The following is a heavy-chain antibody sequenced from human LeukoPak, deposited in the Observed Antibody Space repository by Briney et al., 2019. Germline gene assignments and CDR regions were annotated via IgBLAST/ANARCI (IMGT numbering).Heavy chain of an antibody. J-gene: IGHJ4*02. D-gene: IGHD3-22*01. Sequence: GGSLRLSCAASGFTFSSYWMSWVRQAPGKGLEGVANIKQAGREKYYVNSVKGRFTISRDNAKNSLYLQMNSLRAEDTAVYYCARDLYRIVVVPHYFDYWGQGTLVTVSS. CDR2: IKQAGREK. CDR1: GFTFSSYW. CDR3: ARDLYRIVVVPHYFDY. V-gene: IGHV3-7*01.